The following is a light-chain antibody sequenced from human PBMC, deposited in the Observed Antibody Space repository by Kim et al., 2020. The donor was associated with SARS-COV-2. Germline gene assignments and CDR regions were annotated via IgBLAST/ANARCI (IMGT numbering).Light chain of an antibody. CDR2: EDH. V-gene: IGLV6-57*01. CDR1: SGSIVSDF. Sequence: KTVIISCTRSSGSIVSDFVQWFQQRPGSSPTTVIYEDHKRPSGVPDRFSGSVDSSSNSASLTISGLRTEDEADYYYQSYDDNIWVFGGGTQLTVL. J-gene: IGLJ3*02. CDR3: QSYDDNIWV.